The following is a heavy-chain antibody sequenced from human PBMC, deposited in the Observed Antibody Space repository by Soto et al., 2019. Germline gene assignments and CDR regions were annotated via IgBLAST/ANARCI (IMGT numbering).Heavy chain of an antibody. J-gene: IGHJ5*02. V-gene: IGHV4-34*01. D-gene: IGHD3-10*01. CDR1: GGSFHGYY. CDR3: GKGSQAGYYDSGTFYFSGT. Sequence: SETLSLTCAVYGGSFHGYYWSWIRQPPGKGLEWIGEINHSGSANYNPTFKSRVSISVDTSKNQMSLQLSSVSAAVTAVYYCGKGSQAGYYDSGTFYFSGTWGQGTLVTVSS. CDR2: INHSGSA.